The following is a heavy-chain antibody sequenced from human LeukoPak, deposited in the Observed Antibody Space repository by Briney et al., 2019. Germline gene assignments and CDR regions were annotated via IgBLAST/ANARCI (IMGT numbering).Heavy chain of an antibody. CDR3: ARVRWDNWNSKPIDY. J-gene: IGHJ4*02. D-gene: IGHD1-7*01. Sequence: GSLRLSCVASGFTFTKCAMSWIRQPPGKGLEWIGEINHSGSTNYNPSLKSRVTISVDTSKNQFSLKLSSVTAADTAVYYCARVRWDNWNSKPIDYWGQGTLVTVSS. CDR2: INHSGST. CDR1: GFTFTKCA. V-gene: IGHV4-34*01.